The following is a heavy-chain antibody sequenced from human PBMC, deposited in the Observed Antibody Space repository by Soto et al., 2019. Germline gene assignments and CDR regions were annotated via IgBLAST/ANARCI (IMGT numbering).Heavy chain of an antibody. J-gene: IGHJ6*02. Sequence: ASVKVSCKASGYTFTSYAMHWVRQAPGQRLEWMGWINAGNGNTKYSQKFQGRVTITRDTSASTAYMELSSLRSEDTAVYYCASGLPGSPGIYYYYGMDVWGQGTTVTVSS. CDR3: ASGLPGSPGIYYYYGMDV. CDR1: GYTFTSYA. V-gene: IGHV1-3*01. D-gene: IGHD6-13*01. CDR2: INAGNGNT.